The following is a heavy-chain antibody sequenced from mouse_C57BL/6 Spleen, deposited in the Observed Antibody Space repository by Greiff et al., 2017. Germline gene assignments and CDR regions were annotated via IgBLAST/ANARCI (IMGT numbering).Heavy chain of an antibody. D-gene: IGHD2-9*01. Sequence: VQLQQPGAELVRPGSSVKLSCKASGYTFTSYWMHWVKQRPIQGLEWIGNIDPSDSETHYNQKFKDKATLTVDKSSSTAYMQLSSLTSGDSAGEYCARAFYGSSFAYGGKGTLDCVS. CDR3: ARAFYGSSFAY. J-gene: IGHJ3*01. V-gene: IGHV1-52*01. CDR1: GYTFTSYW. CDR2: IDPSDSET.